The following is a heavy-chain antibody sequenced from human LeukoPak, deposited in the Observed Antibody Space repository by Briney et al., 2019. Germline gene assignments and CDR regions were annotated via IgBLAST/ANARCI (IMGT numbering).Heavy chain of an antibody. CDR3: ASSYGDYGNWFDP. Sequence: PGGSLRLSCAVSGFSVSSNYWAWVRQAPGKGLEWVSLIYNDGRTYYADSVKGRFTISRDTSKNTVYFQMNSLRGEDTAVYYCASSYGDYGNWFDPGAREPWSPSPQ. CDR1: GFSVSSNY. D-gene: IGHD4-17*01. V-gene: IGHV3-53*01. J-gene: IGHJ5*01. CDR2: IYNDGRT.